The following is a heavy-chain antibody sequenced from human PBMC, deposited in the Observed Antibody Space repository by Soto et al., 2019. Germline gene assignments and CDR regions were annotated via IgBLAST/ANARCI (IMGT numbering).Heavy chain of an antibody. CDR2: ISGGGGSTI. D-gene: IGHD3-22*01. CDR3: ARGKGYYDSSGYDY. V-gene: IGHV3-11*01. J-gene: IGHJ4*02. Sequence: GGSLRLSCAASGFTFSDYYMNWIRQAPGKALEWVSYISGGGGSTIYYADSVKGRFTISRDNAKNSLYLQMNSLRAEDTAVYYRARGKGYYDSSGYDYWGQGTLVTVSS. CDR1: GFTFSDYY.